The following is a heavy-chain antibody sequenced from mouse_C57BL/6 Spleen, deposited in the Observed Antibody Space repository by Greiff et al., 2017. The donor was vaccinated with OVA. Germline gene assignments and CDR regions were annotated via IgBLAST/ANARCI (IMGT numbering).Heavy chain of an antibody. Sequence: QVQLQQPGAELVRPGTSVKLSCKASGYTFTSYWMHWVKQRPGQGLEWIGVIDPSDSYTNYNQKFKGKATLTVDTSSSTAYMQLSSLTSEDSAVYYCARSMVKRYFGCWGKGTTLAVAS. CDR1: GYTFTSYW. CDR3: ARSMVKRYFGC. D-gene: IGHD2-2*01. CDR2: IDPSDSYT. V-gene: IGHV1-59*01. J-gene: IGHJ2*01.